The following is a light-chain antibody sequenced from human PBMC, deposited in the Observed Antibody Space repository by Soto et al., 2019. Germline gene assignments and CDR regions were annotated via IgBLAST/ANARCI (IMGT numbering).Light chain of an antibody. CDR3: QSYDGNNVL. J-gene: IGLJ2*01. Sequence: NFMLTQPHSVSESPGKTVTISCTRSGGSIASNHVQWYQRRPGSAPTTVIYKDNQRPSGVPDRFSGSIDSSSNSASLTISGLKTEDEADYYCQSYDGNNVLFGGRTKLTVL. CDR1: GGSIASNH. CDR2: KDN. V-gene: IGLV6-57*04.